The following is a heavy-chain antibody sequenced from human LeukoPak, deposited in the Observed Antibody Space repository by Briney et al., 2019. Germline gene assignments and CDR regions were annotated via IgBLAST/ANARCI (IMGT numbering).Heavy chain of an antibody. Sequence: EASVKVSCKVSGYTLTELSMHWVRQAPGKGLEWMGGFDPEDGETIYAQKFQGRVTMTEDTSTDTAYMELSSLRSEDTAVYYCATELPAFDTFDIWGQGTMVTVSS. V-gene: IGHV1-24*01. CDR2: FDPEDGET. CDR3: ATELPAFDTFDI. CDR1: GYTLTELS. J-gene: IGHJ3*02.